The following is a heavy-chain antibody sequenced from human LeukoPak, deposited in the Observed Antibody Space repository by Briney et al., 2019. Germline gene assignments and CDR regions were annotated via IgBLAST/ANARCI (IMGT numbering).Heavy chain of an antibody. CDR2: IKPDGSEK. CDR1: GFTYSDSW. CDR3: TRVSILEVEDY. V-gene: IGHV3-7*01. Sequence: PGGSLRLSCAASGFTYSDSWMNWVRQAPGKGREWVANIKPDGSEKYYVDSVKGRFTISRDNADNLLYLQMNSLRVEDTAVYFCTRVSILEVEDYWGQGTLVTVSS. J-gene: IGHJ4*02. D-gene: IGHD1-26*01.